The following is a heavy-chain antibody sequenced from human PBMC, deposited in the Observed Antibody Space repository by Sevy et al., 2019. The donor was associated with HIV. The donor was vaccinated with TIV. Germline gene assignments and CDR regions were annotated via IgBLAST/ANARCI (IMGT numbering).Heavy chain of an antibody. Sequence: SESLSLTCTVSGGSINSDHWNWIRQPPGKGLEWIGYVYYTGGTNYNPSLKNRVTISVDRTKNQFSLKLTSVTAADTTVYYCARRNDFDIWGQGTMVTVSS. V-gene: IGHV4-59*08. CDR2: VYYTGGT. J-gene: IGHJ3*02. CDR3: ARRNDFDI. CDR1: GGSINSDH.